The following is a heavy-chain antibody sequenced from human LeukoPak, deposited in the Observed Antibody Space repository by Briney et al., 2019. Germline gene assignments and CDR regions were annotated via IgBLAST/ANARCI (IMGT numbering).Heavy chain of an antibody. CDR1: GYTFTGYY. D-gene: IGHD3-22*01. J-gene: IGHJ6*03. Sequence: ASVKVSCKASGYTFTGYYMHWVRQAPGQGLEWMGWINPNSGGTTYAQTFQGRVTMTRDTSISTAYMELSSLRSNDTAVYYCARVAPADDTSLTWHYYFYMDVWGQGTTVTVSS. CDR2: INPNSGGT. CDR3: ARVAPADDTSLTWHYYFYMDV. V-gene: IGHV1-2*02.